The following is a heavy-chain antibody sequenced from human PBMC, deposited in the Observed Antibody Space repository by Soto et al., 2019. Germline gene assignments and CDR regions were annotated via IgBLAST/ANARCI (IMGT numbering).Heavy chain of an antibody. CDR3: AKGSRYYDFWSGYSSGRGYYYYGMDV. D-gene: IGHD3-3*01. V-gene: IGHV3-23*01. CDR1: GSTFSSYA. J-gene: IGHJ6*02. Sequence: GSLRLSCAASGSTFSSYAMSWVRQAPGKGLERVSAISGSGGSTYYADSVKGRFTISRDNSKNTLYLQMNSLRAEDTAVYYCAKGSRYYDFWSGYSSGRGYYYYGMDVWGQGTTVTVSS. CDR2: ISGSGGST.